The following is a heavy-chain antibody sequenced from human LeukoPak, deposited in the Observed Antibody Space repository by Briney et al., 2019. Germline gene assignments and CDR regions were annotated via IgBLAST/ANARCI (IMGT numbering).Heavy chain of an antibody. CDR2: IIPIFGTA. D-gene: IGHD1-20*01. V-gene: IGHV1-69*01. CDR1: GGTFSSYA. CDR3: ARDLAITGTWGYYYYYYMDV. Sequence: SVKVSCKASGGTFSSYAISWVRQAPGQGLEWMGGIIPIFGTANYAQKFQGRVTITADESTSTAYMELSSLRSEDTAVYYCARDLAITGTWGYYYYYYMDVWDKGTTATVSS. J-gene: IGHJ6*03.